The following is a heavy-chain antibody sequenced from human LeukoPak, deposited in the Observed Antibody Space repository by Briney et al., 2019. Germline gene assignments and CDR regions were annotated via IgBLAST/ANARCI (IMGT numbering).Heavy chain of an antibody. CDR1: GFTFSSYW. V-gene: IGHV3-74*01. D-gene: IGHD4-17*01. J-gene: IGHJ6*03. Sequence: GGSLRLSCAASGFTFSSYWTHWVRQAPGKGLVWVSRINADGSRTNYADSVKGRFTISRDNAKNTLYLQMNSLRADDTAVYYCARGSVTKGYFYYMDVWGKGTTVSVSS. CDR2: INADGSRT. CDR3: ARGSVTKGYFYYMDV.